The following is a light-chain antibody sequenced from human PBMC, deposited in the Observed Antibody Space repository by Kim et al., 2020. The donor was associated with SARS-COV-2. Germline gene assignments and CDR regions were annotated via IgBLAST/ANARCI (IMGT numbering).Light chain of an antibody. J-gene: IGLJ3*02. CDR2: DVS. V-gene: IGLV2-14*04. CDR3: SSYTSSSWV. CDR1: SSDVGGYNY. Sequence: PGQSSTIACTGTSSDVGGYNYVSWYQQHPGKAPKLMIYDVSKRPSGVSNRFSGSKSGNTASLTISGLQAEDEADYYCSSYTSSSWVFGGGTQLTVL.